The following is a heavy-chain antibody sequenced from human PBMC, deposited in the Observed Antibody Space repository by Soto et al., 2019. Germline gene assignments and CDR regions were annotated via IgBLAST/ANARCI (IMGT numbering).Heavy chain of an antibody. CDR3: ARHPYYDFWSGYYNYMDV. D-gene: IGHD3-3*01. CDR1: GGSISSYY. Sequence: SETLSLTCTVSGGSISSYYWSWIRQPPGKGLEWIGYIYYSGSTNYNPSLKSRVTISVDTSKNQFSLKLSSVTAADTAVYYCARHPYYDFWSGYYNYMDVWGKGTTVTVSS. V-gene: IGHV4-59*08. J-gene: IGHJ6*03. CDR2: IYYSGST.